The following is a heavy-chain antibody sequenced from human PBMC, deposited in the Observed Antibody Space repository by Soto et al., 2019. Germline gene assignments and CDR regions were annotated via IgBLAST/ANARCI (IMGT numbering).Heavy chain of an antibody. CDR1: GGTSSSYA. CDR3: ASRAEITISSGSRIYGMDV. CDR2: IIPIFGTA. D-gene: IGHD3-3*01. J-gene: IGHJ6*02. V-gene: IGHV1-69*13. Sequence: SVKVSCKASGGTSSSYAISWVRQAPGQGLEWMGGIIPIFGTANYAQKFQGRVTITADESTSTAYMELSSLRSEDTAVYYCASRAEITISSGSRIYGMDVWGQGTTVTVSS.